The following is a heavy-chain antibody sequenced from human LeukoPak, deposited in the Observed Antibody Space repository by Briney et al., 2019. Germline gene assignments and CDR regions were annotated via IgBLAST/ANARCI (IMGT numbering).Heavy chain of an antibody. J-gene: IGHJ4*02. Sequence: GGSLRLSCAASGFTFSSYAMHWVRQAPGKGLEWVAVISYDGSNKYYADSVKGRFTICRDNAKNTLYLQMNSLRAEDTAVYYCARGGDIVVLHGSFFDYWGQGTLVTVSS. V-gene: IGHV3-30-3*01. CDR3: ARGGDIVVLHGSFFDY. CDR2: ISYDGSNK. D-gene: IGHD2-2*01. CDR1: GFTFSSYA.